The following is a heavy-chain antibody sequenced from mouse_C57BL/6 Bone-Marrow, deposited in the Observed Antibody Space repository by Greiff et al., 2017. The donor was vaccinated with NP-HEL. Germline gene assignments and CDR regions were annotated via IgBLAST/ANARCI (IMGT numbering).Heavy chain of an antibody. CDR3: AIGNFYDGYYGGAWFAY. D-gene: IGHD2-3*01. V-gene: IGHV1-7*01. CDR1: GYTFTSYW. J-gene: IGHJ3*01. Sequence: QVQLQQSGAELAKPGASVKLSCKASGYTFTSYWMHWVKQRPGQGLEWIGYINPSSGYTKYNQKFKDKATLTADKSSSTAYLQLSSLTYEDYAVYYCAIGNFYDGYYGGAWFAYWGQGTLVTVSA. CDR2: INPSSGYT.